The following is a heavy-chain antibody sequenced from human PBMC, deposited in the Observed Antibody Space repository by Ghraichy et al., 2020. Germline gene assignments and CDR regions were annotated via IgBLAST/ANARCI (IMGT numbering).Heavy chain of an antibody. D-gene: IGHD4-11*01. V-gene: IGHV3-30*02. CDR1: GFAIREYG. CDR3: AKPGDYSAGAAF. Sequence: GGSLRLSCTISGFAIREYGLHWARQAPGKGLEWVAFIFSGGRDKLYAESVKGRFNVSRDDSENSLFLQMDALRPEDTAVYYCAKPGDYSAGAAFWGRGALVSVSS. CDR2: IFSGGRDK. J-gene: IGHJ4*02.